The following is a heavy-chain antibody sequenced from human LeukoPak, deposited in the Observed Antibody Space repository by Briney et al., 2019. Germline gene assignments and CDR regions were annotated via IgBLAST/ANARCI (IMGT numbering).Heavy chain of an antibody. CDR1: GFTFSSYA. CDR2: ISYDGSNK. J-gene: IGHJ4*02. D-gene: IGHD2-21*01. V-gene: IGHV3-30-3*01. Sequence: GGSLRLSCAASGFTFSSYAMHWVRQAPGKGLEWVAVISYDGSNKYYADSVKGRFTISRDNSKNTLYLQMNSLRAEDTAVYYCARAPRGVVVIALVYFDYWGQGTLVTVSS. CDR3: ARAPRGVVVIALVYFDY.